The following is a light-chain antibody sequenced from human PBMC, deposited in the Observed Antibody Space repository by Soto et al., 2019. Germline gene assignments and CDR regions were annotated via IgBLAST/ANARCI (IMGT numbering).Light chain of an antibody. Sequence: ENVLTQSPGTLSLSPGERATLPCRASQSVSIYLAWYQQRPGQAPRLLIYDASNRATGIPARFSGSGSGTDFTLTISSLEPEDFAVYYCQQRSNWPPITFGQGTKVDIK. CDR3: QQRSNWPPIT. CDR2: DAS. J-gene: IGKJ1*01. V-gene: IGKV3-11*01. CDR1: QSVSIY.